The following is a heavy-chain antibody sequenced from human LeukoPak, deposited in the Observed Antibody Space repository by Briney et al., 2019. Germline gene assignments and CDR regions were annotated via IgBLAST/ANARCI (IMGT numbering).Heavy chain of an antibody. J-gene: IGHJ4*02. CDR2: ISSSGSTI. CDR3: ARARGIDLESRGLDY. CDR1: GFTFSSYE. Sequence: RGSLRLSCAASGFTFSSYEMNWVRQAPGKGLEWVSYISSSGSTIYYADSVKGRFTISRDNAKNSLYLQMNSLRAEDTAVYYCARARGIDLESRGLDYWGQGTLVTASS. V-gene: IGHV3-48*03. D-gene: IGHD3-10*01.